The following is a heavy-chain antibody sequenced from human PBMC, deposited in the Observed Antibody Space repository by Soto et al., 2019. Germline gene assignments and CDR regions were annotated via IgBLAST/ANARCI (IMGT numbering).Heavy chain of an antibody. Sequence: SETLSLTCAVYGGSFSGYYWSWIRQPPGKGLEWIGEINHSGSTNYNPSLKSRVTISVDRSKNQFSLKLSSVTAADTAVYYCAGSGYYPNYFDYWGQGTLVTVSS. V-gene: IGHV4-34*01. D-gene: IGHD3-22*01. J-gene: IGHJ4*02. CDR3: AGSGYYPNYFDY. CDR2: INHSGST. CDR1: GGSFSGYY.